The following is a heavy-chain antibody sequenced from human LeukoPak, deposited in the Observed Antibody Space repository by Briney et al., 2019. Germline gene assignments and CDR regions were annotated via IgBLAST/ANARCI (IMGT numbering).Heavy chain of an antibody. D-gene: IGHD3-22*01. CDR3: ARDFAPYYRTYYYYGMDV. CDR2: ISSSGSAI. CDR1: GFTFSDYH. Sequence: PGGSLRLSCAASGFTFSDYHMSWIRQAPGKGLEWLSYISSSGSAIYYADSVKGRFTISRDNSKNTLYLQMNSLRAEDTAVYYCARDFAPYYRTYYYYGMDVWGQGTTVTVSS. V-gene: IGHV3-11*04. J-gene: IGHJ6*02.